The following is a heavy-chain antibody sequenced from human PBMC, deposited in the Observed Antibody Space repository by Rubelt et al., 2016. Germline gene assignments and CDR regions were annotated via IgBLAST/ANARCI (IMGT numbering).Heavy chain of an antibody. CDR2: IYYSGST. J-gene: IGHJ3*02. Sequence: WLTCTVSGGSISSYYWSWIRQPPGKGLEWIGYIYYSGSTNYNPSLKSRVTISVDTSKNQFSLKLSSVTAADTAVYYCARRPSRDALDIWGQGTMVTVSS. CDR1: GGSISSYY. V-gene: IGHV4-59*01. CDR3: ARRPSRDALDI.